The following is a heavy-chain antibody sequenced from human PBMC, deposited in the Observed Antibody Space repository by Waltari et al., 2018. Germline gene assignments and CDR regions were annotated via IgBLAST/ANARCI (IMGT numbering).Heavy chain of an antibody. D-gene: IGHD3-22*01. J-gene: IGHJ3*02. CDR1: GGTFSSYA. Sequence: QVQLVQSGAEVKKPGSSVKVSCKASGGTFSSYAISWVRPAPGPGLAWMGGIIPIFGTANYAQKFQGRVTITADESTSTAYMELSSLRSEDTAVYYCARPLNYYDSSGYNWVYAFDIWGQGTMVTVSS. CDR3: ARPLNYYDSSGYNWVYAFDI. CDR2: IIPIFGTA. V-gene: IGHV1-69*12.